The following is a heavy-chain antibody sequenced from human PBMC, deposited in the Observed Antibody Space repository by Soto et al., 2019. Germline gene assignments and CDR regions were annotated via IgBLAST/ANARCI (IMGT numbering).Heavy chain of an antibody. D-gene: IGHD3-10*01. J-gene: IGHJ6*02. V-gene: IGHV3-7*01. CDR1: GFTFSGYW. CDR3: AREGITMVRGAVYYYYGMDV. Sequence: PGGSLRLSCAASGFTFSGYWMTWVRQAPGKGLEWVANIKQDGSEKYYVDSVKGRFTISRDNAKNSLYLQMNSLRAEDTAVYYCAREGITMVRGAVYYYYGMDVWGQGTTVTVSS. CDR2: IKQDGSEK.